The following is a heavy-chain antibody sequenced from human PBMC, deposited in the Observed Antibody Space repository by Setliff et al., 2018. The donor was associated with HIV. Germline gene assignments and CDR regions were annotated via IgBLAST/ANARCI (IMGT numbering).Heavy chain of an antibody. V-gene: IGHV1-18*01. D-gene: IGHD2-8*01. J-gene: IGHJ4*02. Sequence: ASVKVSCKASGYNFTNYGIGWVRQAPGQGLEYMGWISTHSDKTDYAQSVQGRVTMTIDTSTSTVYMELRSLRSDDTAMFYCAREKYGDKFDYWGQGTMVTVSS. CDR2: ISTHSDKT. CDR3: AREKYGDKFDY. CDR1: GYNFTNYG.